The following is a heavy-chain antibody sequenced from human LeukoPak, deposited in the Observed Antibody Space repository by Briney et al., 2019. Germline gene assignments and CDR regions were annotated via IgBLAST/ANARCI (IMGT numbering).Heavy chain of an antibody. CDR1: GGSISSYY. D-gene: IGHD3-22*01. CDR2: IYYSGST. Sequence: PSETLSLTCTVSGGSISSYYWSWIRQPPGKGLEWIGYIYYSGSTNYNPSLKSRVTISVDTSKNQFSLKLSSVTAADTAVYYCASGEYYYDSSGYYYSGAFDIWGQGTMVTVSS. CDR3: ASGEYYYDSSGYYYSGAFDI. J-gene: IGHJ3*02. V-gene: IGHV4-59*01.